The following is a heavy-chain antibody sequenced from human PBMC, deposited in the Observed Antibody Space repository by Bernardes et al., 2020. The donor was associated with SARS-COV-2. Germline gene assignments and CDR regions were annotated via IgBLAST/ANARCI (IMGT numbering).Heavy chain of an antibody. J-gene: IGHJ4*02. CDR2: INSDGSTT. Sequence: GGSLRLSCVASGFTFSNYWMHWVRQGPGRGLVWVSRINSDGSTTNYADSVKGRFTISRDDAKNTLYLQMNSLRAEDTAVYYCARAGSFRFDYWGLGTLVTVAS. CDR1: GFTFSNYW. CDR3: ARAGSFRFDY. V-gene: IGHV3-74*01. D-gene: IGHD6-13*01.